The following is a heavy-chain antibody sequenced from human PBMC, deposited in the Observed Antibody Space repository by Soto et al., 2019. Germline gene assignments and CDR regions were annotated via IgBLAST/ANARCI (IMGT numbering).Heavy chain of an antibody. J-gene: IGHJ4*02. CDR1: GLTFSSYW. Sequence: PGGSLRLSCAASGLTFSSYWMHWVRQAPGKGLVWVSRISSDVSSTSYADSVKGRFTISRDNAKNTLYLQMDSLRAEDTAVYYCARGIGYSAQDSWGQGTLVTVSS. V-gene: IGHV3-74*01. CDR2: ISSDVSST. CDR3: ARGIGYSAQDS. D-gene: IGHD1-1*01.